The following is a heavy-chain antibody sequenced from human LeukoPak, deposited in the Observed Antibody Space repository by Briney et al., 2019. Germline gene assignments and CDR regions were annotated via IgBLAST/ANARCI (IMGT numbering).Heavy chain of an antibody. CDR1: GFTFSTYA. Sequence: PGGSLRLSCAASGFTFSTYAMYWVRQAPGKGLEWVSSISGSAGSTYYADSVKGRFTISRDNSKNTLYLQMNSLSAEDTAVYYCAKVTGSGGNSIDLDYWGQGTLVTVSS. J-gene: IGHJ4*02. D-gene: IGHD4-23*01. CDR2: ISGSAGST. CDR3: AKVTGSGGNSIDLDY. V-gene: IGHV3-23*01.